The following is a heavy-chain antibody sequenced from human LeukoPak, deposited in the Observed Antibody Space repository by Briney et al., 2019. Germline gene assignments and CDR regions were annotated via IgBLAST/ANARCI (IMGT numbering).Heavy chain of an antibody. CDR1: GDSVSSNSAA. D-gene: IGHD2-21*01. CDR2: TYYRSNWYN. Sequence: SQTLSLTCAISGDSVSSNSAAWNWIRQSPSRGLEWLGRTYYRSNWYNDYAVSVKSRMTINPDTSKNQFSLQLDSVTPEDTAVYYCCHSLSGRTGAFDIWGRGTVVTVSS. CDR3: CHSLSGRTGAFDI. V-gene: IGHV6-1*01. J-gene: IGHJ3*02.